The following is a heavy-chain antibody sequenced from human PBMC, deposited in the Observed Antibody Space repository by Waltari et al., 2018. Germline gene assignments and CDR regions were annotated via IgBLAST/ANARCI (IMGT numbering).Heavy chain of an antibody. V-gene: IGHV3-23*01. J-gene: IGHJ4*02. CDR1: GITFSSYT. CDR2: ISARGGT. Sequence: EVQLLESGGGLVQPGGSLTLSCAASGITFSSYTMRWVRQAPGKWRGGVSTISARGGTFYADSVKGRFTVSRDSSKNTLSLQMNSLRAEDTAVYYCARGPAYYFDYWDQGTLVTVSS. CDR3: ARGPAYYFDY.